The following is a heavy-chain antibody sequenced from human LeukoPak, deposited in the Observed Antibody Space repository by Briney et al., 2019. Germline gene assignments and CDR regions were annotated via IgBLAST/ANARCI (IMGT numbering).Heavy chain of an antibody. J-gene: IGHJ4*02. Sequence: GGSLRLSCAASGFTFTNHAMSWVRQAPGKGLEWVSVISYYTGTTIYYADSVKGRFTISRDKSKDTLFLQMNSLRTEDTALYYCAIGRISARPGLDYWGQGTLVTVSS. D-gene: IGHD6-6*01. V-gene: IGHV3-23*01. CDR1: GFTFTNHA. CDR2: ISYYTGTTI. CDR3: AIGRISARPGLDY.